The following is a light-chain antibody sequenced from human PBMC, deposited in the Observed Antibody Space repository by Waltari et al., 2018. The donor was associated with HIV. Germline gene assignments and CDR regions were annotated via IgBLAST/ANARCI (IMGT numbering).Light chain of an antibody. CDR2: EVN. CDR1: SSNVGPYDY. V-gene: IGLV2-8*01. CDR3: TSYAGSNNLVI. Sequence: QSALTQPPSASGSPGQSVTISCTGTSSNVGPYDYVSWYQQQPDKAPRLLLYEVNKRPSGVPDRFSGSKSGTTASLTVSGLQAEDEADYDCTSYAGSNNLVIFGGGTKVTVL. J-gene: IGLJ2*01.